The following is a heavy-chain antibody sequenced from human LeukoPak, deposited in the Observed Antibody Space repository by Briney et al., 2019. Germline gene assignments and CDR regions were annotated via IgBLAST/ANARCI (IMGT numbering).Heavy chain of an antibody. Sequence: ASVKVSCKVSGYLLSELSIHWVRQTAGKGLEWMAGFAREVDDTIYSENFQGRVTMTEDTSTDTAHMELSSLTFDDTAVYYRTTGMANDYAGNDYWGQGTLVTVSS. CDR1: GYLLSELS. D-gene: IGHD4-23*01. J-gene: IGHJ4*02. CDR2: FAREVDDT. CDR3: TTGMANDYAGNDY. V-gene: IGHV1-24*01.